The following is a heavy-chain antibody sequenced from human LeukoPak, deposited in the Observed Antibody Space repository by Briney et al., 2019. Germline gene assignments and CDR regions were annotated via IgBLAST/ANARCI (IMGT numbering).Heavy chain of an antibody. CDR3: ARDDGRYFDRLGHDAFDI. V-gene: IGHV1-46*01. CDR1: GYTFTSFY. CDR2: INPSGGST. D-gene: IGHD3-9*01. Sequence: ASVKVSCKASGYTFTSFYMQWVRQAPGQGLEWMGIINPSGGSTNYAQKFQGRVTITADESTSTAYMELSSLRSEDTAVYYCARDDGRYFDRLGHDAFDIWGQGTLVTVSS. J-gene: IGHJ3*02.